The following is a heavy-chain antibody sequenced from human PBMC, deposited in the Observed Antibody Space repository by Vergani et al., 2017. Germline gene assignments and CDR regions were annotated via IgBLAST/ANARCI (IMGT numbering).Heavy chain of an antibody. CDR3: ARAYDVWSGFDP. D-gene: IGHD3-3*01. CDR2: IIPILGIA. CDR1: GGTFSSYT. V-gene: IGHV1-69*02. Sequence: QVQLVQSGAEVKKPGSSVKVSCKASGGTFSSYTISWVRQAPGQGLEWMGRIIPILGIANYAQKFQGRVTITADKSTSTAYMELSSLRSEDTAVYYCARAYDVWSGFDPWGQGTLVTVSS. J-gene: IGHJ5*02.